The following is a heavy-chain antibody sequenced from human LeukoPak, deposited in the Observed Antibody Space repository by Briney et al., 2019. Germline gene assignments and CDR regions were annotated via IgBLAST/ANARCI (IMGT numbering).Heavy chain of an antibody. D-gene: IGHD2/OR15-2a*01. J-gene: IGHJ6*03. V-gene: IGHV3-7*01. CDR2: IREDGSEQ. Sequence: GGSLRLSCAASGFTFSTYWMSWVRQAPGKGLEWVANIREDGSEQYYVDSVKGRFTISRDNAKHSLFLQMNSLRAEDTAVYYCARVAVIYYYYMEVWGKGTTVTVSS. CDR3: ARVAVIYYYYMEV. CDR1: GFTFSTYW.